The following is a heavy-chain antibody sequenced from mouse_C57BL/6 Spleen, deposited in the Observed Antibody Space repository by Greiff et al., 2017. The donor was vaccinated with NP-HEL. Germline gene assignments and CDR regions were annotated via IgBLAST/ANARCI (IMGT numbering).Heavy chain of an antibody. Sequence: EVMLVESGGDLVKPGGSLKLSCAASGFTFSSYGMSWVRQTPDKRLEWVATISSGGSYTYYPDSVKGRFTISRDNAKNTLYLQMSSLKSEDTAMYYCARHLLLRALDYWGQGTTLTVSS. CDR1: GFTFSSYG. CDR3: ARHLLLRALDY. CDR2: ISSGGSYT. D-gene: IGHD1-1*01. V-gene: IGHV5-6*01. J-gene: IGHJ2*01.